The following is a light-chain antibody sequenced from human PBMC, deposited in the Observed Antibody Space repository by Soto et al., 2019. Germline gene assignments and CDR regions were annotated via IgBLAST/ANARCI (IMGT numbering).Light chain of an antibody. V-gene: IGKV3-20*01. Sequence: EFVLTQSPGTLSLSPGERATLSCMASQTVRNNYLAWYQQKPGQAPRLLIYDASSRATGIPDRFSGGGSGTDFTLTISRLEPEDVATYYCQKYNSAPITFGQGTRLEIK. CDR3: QKYNSAPIT. J-gene: IGKJ5*01. CDR2: DAS. CDR1: QTVRNNY.